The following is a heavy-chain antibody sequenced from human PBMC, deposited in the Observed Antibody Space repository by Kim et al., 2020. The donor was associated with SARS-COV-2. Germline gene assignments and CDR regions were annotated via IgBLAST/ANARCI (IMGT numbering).Heavy chain of an antibody. Sequence: PPGKGLEWIGEINHSGSTNYNPSLKSRVTISVDTSKNQFSLKLSSVTAADTAVYYCARGEWGYCSSTSCYAESANKNYYYYYGMDVWGQGTKVTV. CDR3: ARGEWGYCSSTSCYAESANKNYYYYYGMDV. J-gene: IGHJ6*02. CDR2: INHSGST. V-gene: IGHV4-34*01. D-gene: IGHD2-2*01.